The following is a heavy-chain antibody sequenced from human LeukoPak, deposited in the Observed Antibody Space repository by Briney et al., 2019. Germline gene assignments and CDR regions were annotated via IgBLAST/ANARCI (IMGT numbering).Heavy chain of an antibody. CDR2: ISDYNGNT. CDR3: ARDRHGVAVAGSWFDP. J-gene: IGHJ5*02. CDR1: GYTFTSYG. V-gene: IGHV1-18*01. Sequence: ASVKVSCKASGYTFTSYGISWVRQAPGQGLEWMGWISDYNGNTNYAQKLQGRVTMTTDTSTSTAYMELRSLRSDDTAVYYCARDRHGVAVAGSWFDPWGQGTLVTVSS. D-gene: IGHD6-19*01.